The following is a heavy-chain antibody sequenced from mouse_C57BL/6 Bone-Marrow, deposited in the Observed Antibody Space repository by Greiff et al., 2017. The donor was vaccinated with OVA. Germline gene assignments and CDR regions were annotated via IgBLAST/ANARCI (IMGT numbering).Heavy chain of an antibody. V-gene: IGHV1-82*01. CDR3: ARQRRPAWFAY. CDR1: GYAFSSSW. CDR2: IYPGDGDT. Sequence: VQLQQSGPELVKPGASVKISCKASGYAFSSSWMNWVKQRPGKGLEWIGRIYPGDGDTNYNGKFKGKATLTADKSSSTAYMQLSSLTSEDSAVYCCARQRRPAWFAYWGQGTLVTVSA. J-gene: IGHJ3*01. D-gene: IGHD3-2*02.